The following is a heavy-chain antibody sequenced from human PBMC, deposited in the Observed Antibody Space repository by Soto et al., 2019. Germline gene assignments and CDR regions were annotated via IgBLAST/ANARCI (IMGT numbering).Heavy chain of an antibody. CDR1: GFTFNIYT. Sequence: EVQLLESGGGLVQPGGSLRLSCAASGFTFNIYTMSWVRQAPGKGLEWVSGIGARGSHTYFPDSVKGRFTISRDNSMDMVYLQMNSLRAEDTAVYFCAKGGTYHIGDFDSWGQGTLVTVSS. V-gene: IGHV3-23*01. CDR2: IGARGSHT. J-gene: IGHJ4*02. D-gene: IGHD5-12*01. CDR3: AKGGTYHIGDFDS.